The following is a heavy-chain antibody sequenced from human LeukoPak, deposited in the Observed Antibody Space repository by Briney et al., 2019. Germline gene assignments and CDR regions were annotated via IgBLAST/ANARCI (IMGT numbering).Heavy chain of an antibody. CDR1: GFTFSSYS. D-gene: IGHD5-12*01. CDR2: ISSSSSYI. J-gene: IGHJ4*02. Sequence: GSLRLSCAASGFTFSSYSMNWVRQAPGKGLEWVSSISSSSSYIYYADSVKGRFTISRDNAKNSLYLQMNSLRAEDTAVYYCAMSPPRPGYSGYDFDYWGQGTLVTVSS. V-gene: IGHV3-21*01. CDR3: AMSPPRPGYSGYDFDY.